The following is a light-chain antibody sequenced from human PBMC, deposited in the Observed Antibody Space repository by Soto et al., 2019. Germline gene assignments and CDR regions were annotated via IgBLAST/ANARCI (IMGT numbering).Light chain of an antibody. Sequence: QSALTQPASVSGSPGQSITISCTGSTRDIGAYDYVSWYQQYPGKAPRLIIHAVNSRPSGVSNRFSGSKSGNTASLTISGLQAEDEADYHCSSYTPSSTYVFGTGTKVTVL. CDR3: SSYTPSSTYV. CDR1: TRDIGAYDY. CDR2: AVN. V-gene: IGLV2-14*03. J-gene: IGLJ1*01.